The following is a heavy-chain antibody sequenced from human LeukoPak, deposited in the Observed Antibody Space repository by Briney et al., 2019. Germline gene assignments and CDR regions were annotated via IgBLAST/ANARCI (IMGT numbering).Heavy chain of an antibody. Sequence: PSETLSLTCAVYGGSFSAYYWSWVRQPPGKGLEWIGEINHSGSTNYNPSLKSRVTMSVDTSKNQFSLKLSSVTAADTAVYYCARGESGYYYYYGMDVWGQGTTVTVSS. V-gene: IGHV4-34*01. CDR2: INHSGST. J-gene: IGHJ6*02. CDR1: GGSFSAYY. D-gene: IGHD3-3*01. CDR3: ARGESGYYYYYGMDV.